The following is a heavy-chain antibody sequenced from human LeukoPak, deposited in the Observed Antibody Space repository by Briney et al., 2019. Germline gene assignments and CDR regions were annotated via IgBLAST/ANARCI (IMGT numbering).Heavy chain of an antibody. CDR2: ITISTGTI. J-gene: IGHJ5*02. CDR3: AKDIRAYNRDWYGWFDP. D-gene: IGHD6-19*01. CDR1: GFTFSNYN. Sequence: PGGSLRLSCAASGFTFSNYNMHWVRQAPGKGLEWLSYITISTGTIYYADSVKGRFTISRDNSKSTLYLQMNSLRAEDTAVYHCAKDIRAYNRDWYGWFDPWGQGTLVTVSS. V-gene: IGHV3-48*01.